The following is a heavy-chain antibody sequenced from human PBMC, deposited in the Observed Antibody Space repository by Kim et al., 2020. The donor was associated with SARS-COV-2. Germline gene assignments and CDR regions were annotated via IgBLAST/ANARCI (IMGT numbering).Heavy chain of an antibody. D-gene: IGHD2-2*02. J-gene: IGHJ4*02. V-gene: IGHV3-30*18. CDR3: AKEGEYQLLYGSGYLDY. CDR2: ISYDGSNK. Sequence: GGSLRLSCAASGFTFSSYGMHWVRQAPGKGLEWVAVISYDGSNKYYADSVKGRFTISRDNSKNTLYLQMNSLRAEDTAVYYCAKEGEYQLLYGSGYLDYWGQRTLVTDSS. CDR1: GFTFSSYG.